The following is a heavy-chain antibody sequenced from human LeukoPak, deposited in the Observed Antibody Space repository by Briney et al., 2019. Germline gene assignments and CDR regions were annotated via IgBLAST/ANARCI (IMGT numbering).Heavy chain of an antibody. V-gene: IGHV3-23*01. D-gene: IGHD3-22*01. J-gene: IGHJ4*02. CDR1: GFTFSSYA. CDR2: ISGSGDNT. CDR3: AKGSYYDSSGSFYFDY. Sequence: GGSLRLSCVVSGFTFSSYAMSWVRQAPGKGLEWVSGISGSGDNTYYADSVKGRFTTSRDNSKNTLYVQMNSLGTEDTAAYYCAKGSYYDSSGSFYFDYWGQGTLVTVSS.